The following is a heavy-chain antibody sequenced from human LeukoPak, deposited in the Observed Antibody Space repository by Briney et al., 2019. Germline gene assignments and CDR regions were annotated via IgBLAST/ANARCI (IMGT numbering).Heavy chain of an antibody. CDR1: GFTFSDFW. D-gene: IGHD3-22*01. CDR3: ARDAQNYYYDSSGYYYVNPNFDY. J-gene: IGHJ4*02. CDR2: IKTDGSQQ. V-gene: IGHV3-7*01. Sequence: GGSLRLSCAASGFTFSDFWMTWVRQAPGKGLEWVANIKTDGSQQSYVDSVRGRFTISRDNAKNSLYLQMNSLRDEDTAVYYCARDAQNYYYDSSGYYYVNPNFDYWGQGTLVTVSS.